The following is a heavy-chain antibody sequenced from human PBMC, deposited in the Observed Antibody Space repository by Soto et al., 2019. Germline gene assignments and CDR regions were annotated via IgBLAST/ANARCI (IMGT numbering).Heavy chain of an antibody. Sequence: EVQLVESGGGLVQPGGSLKLSCAASGFTFSGSAMHWVRQASGKGLEWVGRIRSKANSYATAYAASVKGRSTISRDDSENTAYLQMNSLKTEDTAVYYCTRHEDRGVVVVAATPWFDPWGQGTLVTVSS. D-gene: IGHD2-15*01. CDR3: TRHEDRGVVVVAATPWFDP. CDR2: IRSKANSYAT. V-gene: IGHV3-73*01. CDR1: GFTFSGSA. J-gene: IGHJ5*02.